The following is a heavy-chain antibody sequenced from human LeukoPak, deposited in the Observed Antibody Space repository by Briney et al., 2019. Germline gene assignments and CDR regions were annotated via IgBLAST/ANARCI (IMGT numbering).Heavy chain of an antibody. J-gene: IGHJ4*02. V-gene: IGHV4-38-2*01. Sequence: PSEXXXXXXAVXGYSXSXGYYWGWIRQPPGKGLEWIGSIYHSGSTYYNPSLKSRVTISVDTSKNQFSLKLSSVTAADTAVYYCARHASGDYGDYVFDYWGQGTLVTVSS. D-gene: IGHD4-17*01. CDR3: ARHASGDYGDYVFDY. CDR2: IYHSGST. CDR1: GYSXSXGYY.